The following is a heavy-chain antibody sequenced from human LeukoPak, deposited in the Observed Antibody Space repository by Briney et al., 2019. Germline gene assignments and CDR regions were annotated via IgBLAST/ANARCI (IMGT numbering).Heavy chain of an antibody. J-gene: IGHJ4*02. V-gene: IGHV3-23*01. CDR3: AKDRIRGDSY. CDR2: VSGSGDSP. Sequence: GGSLRLSCAASGFTFSSYAMTWVRQAPGKGLEWVSSVSGSGDSPYYADSVKGRFTISRDNSKNTLYLQMNSLRAGDTAVYYCAKDRIRGDSYWGQGTLVTVSS. D-gene: IGHD3-16*01. CDR1: GFTFSSYA.